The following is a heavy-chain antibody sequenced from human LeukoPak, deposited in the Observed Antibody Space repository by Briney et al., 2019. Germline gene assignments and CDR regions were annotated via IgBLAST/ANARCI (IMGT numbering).Heavy chain of an antibody. J-gene: IGHJ6*03. Sequence: GASVKVSCRASGYTFNVHYIHWVRQAPGQGREWMGWSNPKNGGTKLAQRFQGRVILTRDTSINTAYMEPSSLASDDTAIYFCARDPSHYYYTDVWGKGTTVTVSS. CDR1: GYTFNVHY. V-gene: IGHV1-2*02. CDR2: SNPKNGGT. CDR3: ARDPSHYYYTDV.